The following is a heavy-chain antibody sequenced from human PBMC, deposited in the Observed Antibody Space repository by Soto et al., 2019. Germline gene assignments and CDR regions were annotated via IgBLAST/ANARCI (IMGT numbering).Heavy chain of an antibody. CDR2: ISYDGSNK. D-gene: IGHD3-3*01. CDR3: ARDGTMFGVVIYYYYGMDV. CDR1: GFTFSSYA. V-gene: IGHV3-30-3*01. Sequence: QVQLVESGGGVVPPGRSLRLSCAASGFTFSSYAMHWVRQAPGKGLEWVAVISYDGSNKYYADSVKGRFTISRDNSKKTLYLQMNSLRAEDTAVYYCARDGTMFGVVIYYYYGMDVWGQGTTVTGS. J-gene: IGHJ6*02.